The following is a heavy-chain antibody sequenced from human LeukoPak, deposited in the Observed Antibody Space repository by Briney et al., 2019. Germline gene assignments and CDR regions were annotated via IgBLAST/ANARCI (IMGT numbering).Heavy chain of an antibody. CDR1: GFTFSSYA. V-gene: IGHV3-30-3*01. CDR2: ISHEGGDT. Sequence: GGSLRLSCAASGFTFSSYAMSWVRQAPGKGLEWLAFISHEGGDTKYTDSVKGRFTVSRDNSYNTVFLQMNTLKFEDTSVYYCARDWDPLPTAIGSAAFDLWGQGTLVTVSS. D-gene: IGHD2-21*02. J-gene: IGHJ3*01. CDR3: ARDWDPLPTAIGSAAFDL.